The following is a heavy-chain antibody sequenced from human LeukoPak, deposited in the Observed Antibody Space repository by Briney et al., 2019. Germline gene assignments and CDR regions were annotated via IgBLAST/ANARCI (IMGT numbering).Heavy chain of an antibody. V-gene: IGHV3-74*01. D-gene: IGHD2-15*01. Sequence: GGSLRLSCAASGLAFSAYKMHWVRQAPRKGLVWVSRISTDGYTTDYADFVQGRFTASRDNTKNTWSLEVNSLRAEDTAVYYCVVGGSPGYWGQGTLVTVSS. CDR2: ISTDGYTT. J-gene: IGHJ4*02. CDR3: VVGGSPGY. CDR1: GLAFSAYK.